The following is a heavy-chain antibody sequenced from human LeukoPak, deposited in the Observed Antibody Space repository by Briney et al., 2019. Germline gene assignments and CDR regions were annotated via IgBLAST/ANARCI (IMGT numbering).Heavy chain of an antibody. CDR1: RFNLSAYT. Sequence: SGGSLRLSCAASRFNLSAYTMNWVRQAPGKGLEWVSSISSSSVYIYYADSVKGRFTISRDNAKNSVYLQMNSLRAEDTAVYYCARDANSGYNNEGDWLDPWGQGTLVTVSS. D-gene: IGHD5-12*01. CDR3: ARDANSGYNNEGDWLDP. CDR2: ISSSSVYI. J-gene: IGHJ5*02. V-gene: IGHV3-21*01.